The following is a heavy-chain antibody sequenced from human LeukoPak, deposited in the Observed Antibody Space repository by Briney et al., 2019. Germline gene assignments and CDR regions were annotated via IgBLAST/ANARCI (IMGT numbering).Heavy chain of an antibody. CDR2: IYHSGSI. J-gene: IGHJ4*02. CDR1: GYSISRGYY. V-gene: IGHV4-38-2*01. D-gene: IGHD6-13*01. CDR3: VRQIADGGDY. Sequence: SETLPLTCAVSGYSISRGYYWGWIRQPPGKGLEWIGSIYHSGSIYYSPSLKSRVTISVDTSKNQFSLKLSSVTAADTAMYYCVRQIADGGDYWGQGTLVTVSS.